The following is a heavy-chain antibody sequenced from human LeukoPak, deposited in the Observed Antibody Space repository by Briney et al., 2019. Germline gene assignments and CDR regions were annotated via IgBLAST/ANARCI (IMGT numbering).Heavy chain of an antibody. CDR2: INPNNGGT. V-gene: IGHV1-2*02. CDR3: ARDPGGSYYLGWFDP. D-gene: IGHD1-26*01. CDR1: GYTFTGYF. J-gene: IGHJ5*02. Sequence: ASVKGLFKASGYTFTGYFIKRVRQAPGPGLEGMGLINPNNGGTNYAQKFQDRVTMTRDTSISTAYMELRSLRSDDTAVYYCARDPGGSYYLGWFDPWGQGTLVTVSS.